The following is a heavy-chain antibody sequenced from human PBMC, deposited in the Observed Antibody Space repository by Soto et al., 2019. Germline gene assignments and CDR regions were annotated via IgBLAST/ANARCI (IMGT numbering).Heavy chain of an antibody. CDR2: INPDGRDV. Sequence: EVQLVESGGGLVQPGGSLRLSCAASGLPFSSHYMSWIRQAPGRGLEWVAKINPDGRDVQYADSVRGRFTVSRDNTKNLVFLQMKGLRVEDTAVYYCARETWWRLDYWGQGNLVTVSS. CDR3: ARETWWRLDY. J-gene: IGHJ4*02. D-gene: IGHD2-15*01. CDR1: GLPFSSHY. V-gene: IGHV3-7*04.